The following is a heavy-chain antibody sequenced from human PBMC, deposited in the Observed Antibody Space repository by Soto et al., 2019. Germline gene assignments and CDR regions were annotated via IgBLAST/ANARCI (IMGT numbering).Heavy chain of an antibody. J-gene: IGHJ4*02. V-gene: IGHV3-13*01. CDR1: GFTFSSYY. Sequence: GGSLILSCGVSGFTFSSYYMHWVRQVTGKGLEWVSAIGTAGDTYYPGSVKGRFTISRENAKNSLYLQMNSLRAGDTAVYYCARANAGLYYFDYWGQGTLVTVSS. CDR3: ARANAGLYYFDY. D-gene: IGHD6-13*01. CDR2: IGTAGDT.